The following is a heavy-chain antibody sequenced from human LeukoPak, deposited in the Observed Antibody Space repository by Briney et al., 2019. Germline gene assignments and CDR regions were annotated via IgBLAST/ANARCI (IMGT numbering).Heavy chain of an antibody. V-gene: IGHV3-7*05. Sequence: GGSLSLSCAASGFTFSNSWMTWVRQAPGKGLEWVANINQDESEKYYVDSVKGRFTISRDNAKNSLYLQMNSLRAEDTAVYYCARRGDTDYWGEGTLVTVSS. J-gene: IGHJ4*01. CDR1: GFTFSNSW. CDR3: ARRGDTDY. D-gene: IGHD3-10*01. CDR2: INQDESEK.